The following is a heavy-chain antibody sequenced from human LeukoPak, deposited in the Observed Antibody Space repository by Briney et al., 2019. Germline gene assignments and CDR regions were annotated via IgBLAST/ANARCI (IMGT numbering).Heavy chain of an antibody. D-gene: IGHD3-3*01. V-gene: IGHV4-31*03. CDR2: IYYSGST. CDR3: ARTHNYDFWSGYYTQQALVYYYYMDV. J-gene: IGHJ6*03. CDR1: GGSISSGGYY. Sequence: PSETLSLTCTVSGGSISSGGYYWSWIRQHPGKGLEWIGYIYYSGSTYYNPSLKSRVTISVDRSKNQFSLKLSSVTAADTAVYYCARTHNYDFWSGYYTQQALVYYYYMDVWGKGTTVTVSS.